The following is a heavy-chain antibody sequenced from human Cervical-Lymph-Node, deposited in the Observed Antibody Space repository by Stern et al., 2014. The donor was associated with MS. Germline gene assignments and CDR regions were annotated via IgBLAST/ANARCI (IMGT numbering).Heavy chain of an antibody. CDR2: ISHEGSKK. D-gene: IGHD6-19*01. J-gene: IGHJ4*02. V-gene: IGHV3-30*18. Sequence: VQLVESGGGVVQPGRSLRLSCAGSGFTFSTYGMHWVRQAPGKGLEWVALISHEGSKKYYVDSVKVRFTISRDNSKNTMYVHMNSLRDEDTAVYYCAKDRGSGWSLDYWGQGTLVIVSS. CDR1: GFTFSTYG. CDR3: AKDRGSGWSLDY.